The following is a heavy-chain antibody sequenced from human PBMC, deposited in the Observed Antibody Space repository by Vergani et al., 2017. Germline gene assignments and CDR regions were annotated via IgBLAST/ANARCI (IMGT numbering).Heavy chain of an antibody. CDR3: ARDPLAYYYDSSGYYWDAFDI. CDR1: GFTFISYS. Sequence: EVQLVESGGGLVKPGGSLRLSCAASGFTFISYSMNWVRQAPGKGVEWVSSISSSSSYIYYADSVKGRFTISRDNAKNSLYLQMNSLRAEDTAVYYCARDPLAYYYDSSGYYWDAFDIWGQGTMVTVSS. CDR2: ISSSSSYI. J-gene: IGHJ3*02. V-gene: IGHV3-21*01. D-gene: IGHD3-22*01.